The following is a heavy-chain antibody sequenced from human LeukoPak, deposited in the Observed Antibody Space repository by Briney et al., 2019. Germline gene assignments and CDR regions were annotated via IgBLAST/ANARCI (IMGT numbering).Heavy chain of an antibody. CDR2: IYSGGTT. D-gene: IGHD3-9*01. V-gene: IGHV3-53*01. CDR3: ARGLYSESYDILTQLDWFDP. CDR1: GFTVSSYY. J-gene: IGHJ5*02. Sequence: GGSLRLSCAASGFTVSSYYMSWVRQAPGKGLEWVSVIYSGGTTYYADSVKGRFTISRDNAKNSLYLQMNSLRAEDTAVYYCARGLYSESYDILTQLDWFDPWGQGTLVTVSS.